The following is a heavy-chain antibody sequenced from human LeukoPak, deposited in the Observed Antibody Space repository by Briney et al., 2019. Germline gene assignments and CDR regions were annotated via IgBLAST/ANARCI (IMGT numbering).Heavy chain of an antibody. V-gene: IGHV1-2*02. D-gene: IGHD3-3*01. Sequence: ASVKVSCKASGYTFTGYYMHWVRQAPGQGLEWMGWMSPDSGGTSYAQKFQGRVTMTRDTSISTAYMDLSSLRSEDTAVYYCARDSDFQNWFDPWGQGTLVTVSS. CDR1: GYTFTGYY. CDR3: ARDSDFQNWFDP. J-gene: IGHJ5*02. CDR2: MSPDSGGT.